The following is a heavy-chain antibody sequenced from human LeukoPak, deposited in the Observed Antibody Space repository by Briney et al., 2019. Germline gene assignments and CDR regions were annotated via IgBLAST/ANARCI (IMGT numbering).Heavy chain of an antibody. CDR1: GFTFSSYS. J-gene: IGHJ4*02. CDR3: ARGSTVTTWRYFDY. CDR2: ISSSSSYI. V-gene: IGHV3-21*01. Sequence: GGSLRLSCAASGFTFSSYSMNWVRQAPGKGLEWVSSISSSSSYIYYADSVKGRFTISRDNAKNSLYLQMNSLRAEDTAVYYCARGSTVTTWRYFDYWGQGTLVTVSS. D-gene: IGHD4-17*01.